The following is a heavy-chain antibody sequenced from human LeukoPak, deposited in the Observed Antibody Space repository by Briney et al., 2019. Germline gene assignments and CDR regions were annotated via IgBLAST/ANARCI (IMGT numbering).Heavy chain of an antibody. CDR2: IGGSGDNT. CDR3: AREFYSGSYPPHYFDY. V-gene: IGHV3-23*01. D-gene: IGHD1-26*01. Sequence: GGSLRLSCAASGFTFSNYAMNWVRQAPGKGPEWVSAIGGSGDNTYYADSVKGRFTISRNNSKNTLYLQMNSLRAEDTAIYYCAREFYSGSYPPHYFDYWGQGTLVTVSS. J-gene: IGHJ4*02. CDR1: GFTFSNYA.